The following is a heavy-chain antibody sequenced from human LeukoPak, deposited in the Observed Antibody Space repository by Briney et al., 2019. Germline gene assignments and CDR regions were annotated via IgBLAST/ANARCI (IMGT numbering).Heavy chain of an antibody. CDR1: GFSFSSYA. CDR3: AREGHGGAIDY. J-gene: IGHJ4*02. D-gene: IGHD1-26*01. CDR2: ISGSGGGT. Sequence: GGSLRLSCAASGFSFSSYAMSWVRQAPGKGLEWVSTISGSGGGTYYADSVKGRFTISRDTSKNTLYLQMNSLRTEDTAVCYCAREGHGGAIDYWGQGTLVTVSS. V-gene: IGHV3-23*01.